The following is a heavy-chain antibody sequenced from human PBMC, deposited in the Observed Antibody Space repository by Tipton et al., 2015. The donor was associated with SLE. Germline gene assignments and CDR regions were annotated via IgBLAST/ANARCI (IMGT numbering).Heavy chain of an antibody. CDR2: MYYSGRS. V-gene: IGHV4-59*02. CDR3: AREMWDWGPHWFDP. D-gene: IGHD3/OR15-3a*01. J-gene: IGHJ5*02. Sequence: LSLTCNVSGDSVTSHYWTWIRQPPGKGLEWIGYMYYSGRSDYNPSLESRVTISIDASNNRFSLKLTSVTAADTAVYYCAREMWDWGPHWFDPWGQGTSVTVSS. CDR1: GDSVTSHY.